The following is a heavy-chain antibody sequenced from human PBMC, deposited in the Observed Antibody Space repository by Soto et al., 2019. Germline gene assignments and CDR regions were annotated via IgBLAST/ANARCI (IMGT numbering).Heavy chain of an antibody. V-gene: IGHV1-46*01. Sequence: QVQLVQSGAEVKKPGASVTVSCKASGYTFTTHYMHWVRQAPGQGLEWMGIINPSGGRTNYALKFQGRVSLTSDTSTNTVDMELSSLRSEDTAVYYCARAGENYGSGTFSPPLRYYFNSWGQGTLVTVSS. J-gene: IGHJ4*02. CDR1: GYTFTTHY. D-gene: IGHD3-10*01. CDR2: INPSGGRT. CDR3: ARAGENYGSGTFSPPLRYYFNS.